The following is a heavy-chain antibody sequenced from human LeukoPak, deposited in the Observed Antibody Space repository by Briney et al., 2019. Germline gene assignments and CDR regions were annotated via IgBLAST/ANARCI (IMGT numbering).Heavy chain of an antibody. CDR2: ISAYNGNT. V-gene: IGHV1-18*01. CDR1: GYTFTSYG. CDR3: ARDVYSSGWYGGFDY. Sequence: GASVKVSCKASGYTFTSYGISWVRQAPGQGLEWMGWISAYNGNTNYAQKLQGRVTMTTDTSTSTAYMELRSLRSDDTAVYYCARDVYSSGWYGGFDYWGQGTLVTVSS. D-gene: IGHD6-19*01. J-gene: IGHJ4*02.